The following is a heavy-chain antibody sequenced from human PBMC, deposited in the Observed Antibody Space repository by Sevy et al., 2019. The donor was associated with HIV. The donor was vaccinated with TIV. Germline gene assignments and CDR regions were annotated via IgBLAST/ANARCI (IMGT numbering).Heavy chain of an antibody. J-gene: IGHJ4*02. D-gene: IGHD3-10*01. CDR3: AKALWYYYGSGSYPDY. V-gene: IGHV3-23*01. Sequence: GGSLRLSCAASVFTFSSYAMSWVRQAPGKGLEWVSAISGSGGSTYYADSVKGRFTVSRDNSKNTLYLQMNSLRAEDTAVYYCAKALWYYYGSGSYPDYWGQGTLVTVSS. CDR2: ISGSGGST. CDR1: VFTFSSYA.